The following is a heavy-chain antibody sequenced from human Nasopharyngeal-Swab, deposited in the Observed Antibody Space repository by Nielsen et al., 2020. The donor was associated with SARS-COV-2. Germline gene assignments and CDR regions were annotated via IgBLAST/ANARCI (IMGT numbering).Heavy chain of an antibody. CDR3: AHRGIAVASGWFDP. V-gene: IGHV2-5*02. Sequence: SGPTLVQPTQTLTLTCTFSGFSLSTSGVGVGWIRQPPGKALECLALIYWDDDKRYSPSLKSRLTITKDTSKNQVVLTMTNMDPVDTATYYCAHRGIAVASGWFDPWGQGTLVTVSS. J-gene: IGHJ5*02. CDR1: GFSLSTSGVG. CDR2: IYWDDDK. D-gene: IGHD6-19*01.